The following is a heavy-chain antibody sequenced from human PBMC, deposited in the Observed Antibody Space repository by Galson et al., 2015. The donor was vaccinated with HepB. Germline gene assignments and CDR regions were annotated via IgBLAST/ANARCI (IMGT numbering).Heavy chain of an antibody. CDR3: ASTSSTSSYYYYYMDV. Sequence: SLRLSCAASGFTFSSYWMSWVRQAPGKGLEWVANIKQDGSEKYYVDSVKGRFTISRDNAKNSLYLQMNSLRAEDTAVYYCASTSSTSSYYYYYMDVWGKGTTVTVSS. V-gene: IGHV3-7*01. J-gene: IGHJ6*03. D-gene: IGHD2-2*01. CDR2: IKQDGSEK. CDR1: GFTFSSYW.